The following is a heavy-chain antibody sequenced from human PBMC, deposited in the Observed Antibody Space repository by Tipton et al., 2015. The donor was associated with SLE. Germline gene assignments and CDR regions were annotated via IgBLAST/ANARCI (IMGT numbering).Heavy chain of an antibody. D-gene: IGHD5-12*01. CDR3: ARLALDSGFDYYNYGMDV. V-gene: IGHV1-18*01. J-gene: IGHJ6*02. Sequence: QSGAEVKKPGASVKVSCKASGYSFTSYGVTWVRQAPGQGPEWMGSISAYNGNTNYAQKFQGRVTMTRDTSTSTVFMELSSLRSEDTAVYYCARLALDSGFDYYNYGMDVWGQGTTVTVSS. CDR2: ISAYNGNT. CDR1: GYSFTSYG.